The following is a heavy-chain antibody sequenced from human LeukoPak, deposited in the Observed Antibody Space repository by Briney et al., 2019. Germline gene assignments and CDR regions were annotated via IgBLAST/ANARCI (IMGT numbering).Heavy chain of an antibody. CDR1: GFTLSDHH. Sequence: GGSLRLSCAASGFTLSDHHMDWVRQAPGKGLEWVGRNRNKANRYTTEYAASVKGRFTISRDGSKNSMYLQMNSLKTEDTAVYYCASVEGAAGYWGQGTLVTVSS. CDR2: NRNKANRYTT. D-gene: IGHD1-26*01. V-gene: IGHV3-72*01. J-gene: IGHJ4*02. CDR3: ASVEGAAGY.